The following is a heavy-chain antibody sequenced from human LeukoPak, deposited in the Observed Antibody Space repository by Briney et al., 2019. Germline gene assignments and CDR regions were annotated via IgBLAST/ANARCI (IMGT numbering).Heavy chain of an antibody. V-gene: IGHV1-69*05. CDR3: AHSSSWYSNGYYFGY. CDR1: GGTFSSYA. Sequence: ASVKVSCKASGGTFSSYAISWVRQAPGQGLEWMGGIIPIFGTANYAQKFQGRVTITTDESTSTAYMELSSLRSEDTAVYYCAHSSSWYSNGYYFGYWGQGTLVTVSS. CDR2: IIPIFGTA. D-gene: IGHD6-13*01. J-gene: IGHJ4*02.